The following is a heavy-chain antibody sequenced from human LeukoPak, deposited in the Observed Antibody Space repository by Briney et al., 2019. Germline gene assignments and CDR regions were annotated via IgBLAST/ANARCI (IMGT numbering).Heavy chain of an antibody. V-gene: IGHV3-48*03. CDR1: GFTFSSYE. D-gene: IGHD1-26*01. CDR2: ISSSGSTI. CDR3: ARDGSGATNSDY. J-gene: IGHJ4*02. Sequence: GGSLRLSCAASGFTFSSYEMHWVRQTPGKGLEWASYISSSGSTIYYADSVKGRFTISRDNAKNSLYLQMNSLRAEDTAVYYCARDGSGATNSDYWGQGTLVTVSS.